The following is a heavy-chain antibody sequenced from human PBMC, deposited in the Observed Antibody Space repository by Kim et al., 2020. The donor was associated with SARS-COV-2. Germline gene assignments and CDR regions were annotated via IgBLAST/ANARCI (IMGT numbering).Heavy chain of an antibody. J-gene: IGHJ4*01. CDR2: ISYDGSNK. D-gene: IGHD6-19*01. CDR1: GFTFSSYA. Sequence: GGSLRLSCAASGFTFSSYAMHWVHQAPGKGLEWVAVISYDGSNKYYADSVKGRFTISRDNSKNTLYLQMNSLRAEDTAVYYCARDAPEDRIAVAGNHFD. CDR3: ARDAPEDRIAVAGNHFD. V-gene: IGHV3-30-3*01.